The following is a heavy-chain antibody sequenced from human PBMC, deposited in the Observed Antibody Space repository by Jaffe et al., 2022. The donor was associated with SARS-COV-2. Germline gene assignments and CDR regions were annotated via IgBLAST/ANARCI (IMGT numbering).Heavy chain of an antibody. Sequence: QVQLVESGGGLVRPGGSLRLSCAASGFTFSDYYMTWIRQAPGKGLECISYISTSSTYIDYADSVKGRFTISRDNAKNSLYLQMNSLRVEDTAVYFCARAPDYTDYYSYFYVMDVWGQGTTVTVSS. CDR3: ARAPDYTDYYSYFYVMDV. CDR2: ISTSSTYI. J-gene: IGHJ6*02. CDR1: GFTFSDYY. V-gene: IGHV3-11*06. D-gene: IGHD4-17*01.